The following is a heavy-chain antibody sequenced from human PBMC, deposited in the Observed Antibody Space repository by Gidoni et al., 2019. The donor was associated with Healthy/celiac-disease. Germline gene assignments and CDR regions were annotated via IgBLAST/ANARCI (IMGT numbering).Heavy chain of an antibody. J-gene: IGHJ3*02. Sequence: QVQLQESGPGLVKPSETLSLTCAVSGYSISSGYYWGWIRQPPGKGLEWSGSIYHSGSTYYNPSLKSRVTISVDTSKNQFSLKLSSVTAADTAVYYCARIITMIVPAFDIWGQGTMVTVSS. CDR2: IYHSGST. CDR1: GYSISSGYY. D-gene: IGHD3-22*01. V-gene: IGHV4-38-2*01. CDR3: ARIITMIVPAFDI.